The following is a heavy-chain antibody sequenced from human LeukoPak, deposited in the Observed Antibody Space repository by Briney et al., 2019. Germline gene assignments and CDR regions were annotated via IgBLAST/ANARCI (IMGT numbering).Heavy chain of an antibody. J-gene: IGHJ4*02. CDR2: ISAYNGNT. CDR1: GYTFTSYG. D-gene: IGHD3-3*01. Sequence: ASVKVSCKASGYTFTSYGISWVRQAPGQGLEWMGWISAYNGNTNYAQKLQGRVTMTTDTSTSTAYMELRSLRSDDTAVYYCARDRSRNTIFGVVIMAPEYFGYWGQGTLVTVSS. V-gene: IGHV1-18*01. CDR3: ARDRSRNTIFGVVIMAPEYFGY.